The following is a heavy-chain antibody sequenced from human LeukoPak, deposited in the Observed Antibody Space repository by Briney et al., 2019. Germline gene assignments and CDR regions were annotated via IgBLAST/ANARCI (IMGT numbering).Heavy chain of an antibody. CDR2: ISSNGGST. J-gene: IGHJ6*03. CDR1: GFTFSSYA. D-gene: IGHD6-19*01. CDR3: ARDGYSSGWSGYYYYMDV. Sequence: GGSLRLSCAASGFTFSSYAMHWVRQAPGKGLEYVSAISSNGGSTYYANSVKGRFTISRDNSKNTLYLQMGSLRAEDMAVYYCARDGYSSGWSGYYYYMDVWGKGTTVTISS. V-gene: IGHV3-64*01.